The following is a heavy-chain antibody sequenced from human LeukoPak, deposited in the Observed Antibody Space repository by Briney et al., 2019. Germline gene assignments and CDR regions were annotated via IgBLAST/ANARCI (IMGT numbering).Heavy chain of an antibody. D-gene: IGHD3-10*01. J-gene: IGHJ4*02. CDR1: GGSFSGYY. CDR2: INHSGST. Sequence: SETLSLTCAVSGGSFSGYYLSWIRQPPGKGLEWIGEINHSGSTNYNPHPKRRVAISVDTSKNQFSLKLSSVTAADTAVYYCARGRTPLYYYGSGSFCDYWGQGTLVSVSS. CDR3: ARGRTPLYYYGSGSFCDY. V-gene: IGHV4-34*01.